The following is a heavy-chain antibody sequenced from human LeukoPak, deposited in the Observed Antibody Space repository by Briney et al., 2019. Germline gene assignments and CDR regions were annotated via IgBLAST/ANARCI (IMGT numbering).Heavy chain of an antibody. V-gene: IGHV4-59*01. J-gene: IGHJ4*02. CDR2: IYYSGST. Sequence: SETLSLTCTVSGGSISSYYWSWLRQPPGKGLEGFGYIYYSGSTNHNPSLKSRVTISVDTSKNQFSLKLSSVTAADRAVYYCAREPRVGSYSSSWYNRGYFDYWGQGTLVTVSS. D-gene: IGHD6-13*01. CDR3: AREPRVGSYSSSWYNRGYFDY. CDR1: GGSISSYY.